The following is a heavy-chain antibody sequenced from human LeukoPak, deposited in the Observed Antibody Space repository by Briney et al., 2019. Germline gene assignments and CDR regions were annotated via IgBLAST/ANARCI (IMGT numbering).Heavy chain of an antibody. CDR3: ARDFYDSSGYYDY. J-gene: IGHJ4*02. Sequence: GGSLRLSCAASGFTVSSNYMSWVRQAPGKGLEWVSVIYSGGSTYYADSVKGRFTISRDNSKNTLYLQMNSLRAEDTAVYYCARDFYDSSGYYDYWGQGTLVTVSS. CDR1: GFTVSSNY. V-gene: IGHV3-53*01. D-gene: IGHD3-22*01. CDR2: IYSGGST.